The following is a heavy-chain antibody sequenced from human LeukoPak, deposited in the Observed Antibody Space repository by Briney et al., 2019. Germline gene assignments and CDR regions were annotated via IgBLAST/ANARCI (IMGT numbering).Heavy chain of an antibody. Sequence: GGSLRLSCAASGFIFSNYGMHWVRQAPGKGLEWVAVISYDGSNKYYADSVKGRFTISRDISKNTLFLQMNSLRTEDTAVYFCAKDGLQRFFDYWGQGTLVTVSS. CDR2: ISYDGSNK. D-gene: IGHD1-1*01. V-gene: IGHV3-30*18. CDR1: GFIFSNYG. J-gene: IGHJ4*02. CDR3: AKDGLQRFFDY.